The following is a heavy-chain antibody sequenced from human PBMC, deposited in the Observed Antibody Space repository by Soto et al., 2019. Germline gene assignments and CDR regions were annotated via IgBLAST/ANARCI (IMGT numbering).Heavy chain of an antibody. CDR2: INGGNGDT. J-gene: IGHJ4*02. Sequence: ASVKVSCKASGGTYRSYAISWVRQAPGQRHEWMGWINGGNGDTKYSQKFQGRVTITRDTSASTAYMELTSLGSEDTAVYHCARGYCSSTSCQYYFDFWGQGTLVTVSS. CDR3: ARGYCSSTSCQYYFDF. D-gene: IGHD2-2*01. V-gene: IGHV1-3*01. CDR1: GGTYRSYA.